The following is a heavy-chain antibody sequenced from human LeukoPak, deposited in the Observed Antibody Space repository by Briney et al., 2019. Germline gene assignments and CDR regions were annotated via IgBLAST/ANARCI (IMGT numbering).Heavy chain of an antibody. D-gene: IGHD6-13*01. Sequence: VASVKVSCKASGYTFTSYDINWVRQATGQGLEWMGWMNPNSGNTGYAQKFQGRVTITRNTSISTAYMELSSLRSEDTAVYYCARDSGRAGSSWLDYWGQGTLVTVSS. CDR2: MNPNSGNT. CDR1: GYTFTSYD. J-gene: IGHJ4*02. V-gene: IGHV1-8*03. CDR3: ARDSGRAGSSWLDY.